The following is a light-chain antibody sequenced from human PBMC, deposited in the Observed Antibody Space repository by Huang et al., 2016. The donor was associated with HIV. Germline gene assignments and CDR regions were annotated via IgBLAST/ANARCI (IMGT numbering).Light chain of an antibody. CDR2: GSS. CDR3: QQYDSWLSWT. Sequence: EIVMTQSPATLSVSPGERVPLSCRASQSSDNNLAWYQLKPCQPPRLLVYGSSTRINTTPAQFSASGSGTEFTLIITSLQSEDFAVYYCQQYDSWLSWTFGQGTKVEIK. CDR1: QSSDNN. V-gene: IGKV3-15*01. J-gene: IGKJ1*01.